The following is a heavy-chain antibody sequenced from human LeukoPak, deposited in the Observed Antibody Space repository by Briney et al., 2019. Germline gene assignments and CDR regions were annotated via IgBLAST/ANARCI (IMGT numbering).Heavy chain of an antibody. CDR1: GFTFSSYA. CDR2: ISGSGGST. V-gene: IGHV3-23*01. J-gene: IGHJ2*01. Sequence: GGSLRLSCAASGFTFSSYAMSWVRQAPGKGLEWVSAISGSGGSTYYADSVKGRFTISRDNSKSTLYLQMNSLRAEDTAVYYCAKSLTTVTTGGWYFDLWGRGTLVTVSS. D-gene: IGHD4-17*01. CDR3: AKSLTTVTTGGWYFDL.